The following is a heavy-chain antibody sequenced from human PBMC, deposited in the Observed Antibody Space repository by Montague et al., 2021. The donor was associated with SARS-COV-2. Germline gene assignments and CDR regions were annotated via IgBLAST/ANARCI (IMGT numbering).Heavy chain of an antibody. J-gene: IGHJ5*02. CDR3: ARGADYDCWSGFFGYKWFDP. V-gene: IGHV4-34*01. CDR2: INHSGST. D-gene: IGHD3-3*01. Sequence: SETLSLTCAVYGGSLSGYYWAWIRQTPAKGLEWIGEINHSGSTNYNPSLKSRLTISVDTSKKQFSLKLNSMTAADTAVYYCARGADYDCWSGFFGYKWFDPWGLGTPVTVSS. CDR1: GGSLSGYY.